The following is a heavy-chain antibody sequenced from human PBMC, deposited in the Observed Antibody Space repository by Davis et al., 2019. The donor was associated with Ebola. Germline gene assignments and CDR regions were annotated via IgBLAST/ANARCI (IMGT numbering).Heavy chain of an antibody. CDR2: IYHSGST. CDR3: ARYYGSGFDP. CDR1: GGSISSSNW. V-gene: IGHV4-4*02. Sequence: PGGSLRLSCAVSGGSISSSNWWSWVRQPPGKGLEWIGEIYHSGSTNYNPSLKSRVTISVDKSKNQFSPKLSSVTAADTAVYYCARYYGSGFDPWGQGTLVTVSS. D-gene: IGHD3-10*01. J-gene: IGHJ5*02.